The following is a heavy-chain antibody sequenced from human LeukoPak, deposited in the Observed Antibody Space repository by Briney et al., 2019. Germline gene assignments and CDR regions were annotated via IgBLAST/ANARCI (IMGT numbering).Heavy chain of an antibody. D-gene: IGHD5/OR15-5a*01. CDR2: IRYDGSNK. V-gene: IGHV3-30*02. CDR3: ARVVGGNDGYAEVSG. Sequence: PGGSLRLSCAASGFTFSSYGMHWVRQAPGKGLEWVAFIRYDGSNKYYADSVKGRFTISRDNSKNTLYLQMNSLRREDTAVYYCARVVGGNDGYAEVSGWGQGTLVTVSS. J-gene: IGHJ4*02. CDR1: GFTFSSYG.